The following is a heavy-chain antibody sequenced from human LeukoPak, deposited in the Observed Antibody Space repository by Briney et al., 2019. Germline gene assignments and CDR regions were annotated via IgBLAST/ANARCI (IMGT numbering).Heavy chain of an antibody. Sequence: GGSLRLSCAASGFTFSSYSMNWVRQAPRKGLEWVSSISSSSSYIYYADSVKGRFTISRDNAKNSLYLQMNSLRAEDTAVYYCASVLSSGDAFDIWGQGTMVTVSS. J-gene: IGHJ3*02. CDR2: ISSSSSYI. CDR1: GFTFSSYS. D-gene: IGHD3-9*01. CDR3: ASVLSSGDAFDI. V-gene: IGHV3-21*01.